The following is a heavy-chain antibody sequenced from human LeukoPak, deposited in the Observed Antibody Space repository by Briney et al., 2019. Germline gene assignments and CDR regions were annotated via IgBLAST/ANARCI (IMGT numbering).Heavy chain of an antibody. J-gene: IGHJ4*02. V-gene: IGHV1-24*01. Sequence: ALVKVSCKVSGYTLTELSMHWVRQAPGKGLEWMGGFDPEDGETIYAQKFQGRVTMTEDTSTDTAYMELSSLRSEDTAVYYCATHILTGYYPKYYFDYWGQGTLVTVSS. D-gene: IGHD3-9*01. CDR2: FDPEDGET. CDR1: GYTLTELS. CDR3: ATHILTGYYPKYYFDY.